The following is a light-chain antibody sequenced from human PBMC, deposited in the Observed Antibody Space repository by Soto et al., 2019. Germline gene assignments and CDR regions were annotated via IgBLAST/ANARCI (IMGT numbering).Light chain of an antibody. CDR3: QQQGVSPYT. J-gene: IGKJ2*01. Sequence: EIVLTQSPGTLSLSPGERVTLSCRTSQRLSSRYLAWFQQKPGQAPRLLIYGASNRATGTPDRFSGGGSQTDFSLTISRVEPEDSAVFFCQQQGVSPYTFGQGTRLEIK. V-gene: IGKV3-20*01. CDR1: QRLSSRY. CDR2: GAS.